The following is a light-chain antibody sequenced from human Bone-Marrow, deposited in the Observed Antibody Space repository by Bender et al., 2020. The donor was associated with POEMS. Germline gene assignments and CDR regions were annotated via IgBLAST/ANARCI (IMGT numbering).Light chain of an antibody. CDR3: CSYAGNSPAV. J-gene: IGLJ7*01. V-gene: IGLV2-23*01. CDR2: EAI. Sequence: QSALTQPASVSGSPGQSITISCTGTTRDGGSYNFVSWYQQHPGKAPKLIIYEAIKRPSGVSVRFSGSKSGNTASLTISGLQAEDEADYYCCSYAGNSPAVFVGGTRLTVL. CDR1: TRDGGSYNF.